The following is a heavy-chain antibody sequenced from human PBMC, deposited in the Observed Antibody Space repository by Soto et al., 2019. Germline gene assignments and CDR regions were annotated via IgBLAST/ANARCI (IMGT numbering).Heavy chain of an antibody. Sequence: QVQLVQSGAEVKKPGASVKVSCKASGYTFTSYGISWVRQAPGQGLEWMGWISAYNGNTNYAQKLQARVTMTTDTSTSTAYMELRSLGYDDTAVYYCARLRVGIEQQLVIYYGMDVWGQGTTVTVSS. J-gene: IGHJ6*02. CDR2: ISAYNGNT. V-gene: IGHV1-18*04. CDR3: ARLRVGIEQQLVIYYGMDV. D-gene: IGHD6-13*01. CDR1: GYTFTSYG.